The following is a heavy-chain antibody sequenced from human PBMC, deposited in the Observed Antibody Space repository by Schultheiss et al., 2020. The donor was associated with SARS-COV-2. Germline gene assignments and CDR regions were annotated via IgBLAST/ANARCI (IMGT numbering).Heavy chain of an antibody. CDR3: AKAGYSSSWQYYYYYMDV. V-gene: IGHV3-30*18. CDR2: ISYDGSNK. CDR1: GFTFSSYG. J-gene: IGHJ6*03. Sequence: GGSLRLSCAASGFTFSSYGMHWVRQAPGKGLEWVAVISYDGSNKYYADSVKGRFTISRDNSKNTLYLQMNSLRAEDTAVYYCAKAGYSSSWQYYYYYMDVWCKGTTVTVSS. D-gene: IGHD6-13*01.